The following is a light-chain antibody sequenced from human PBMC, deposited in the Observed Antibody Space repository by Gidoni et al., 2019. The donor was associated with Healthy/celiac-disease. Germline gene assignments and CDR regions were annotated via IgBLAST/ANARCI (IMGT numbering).Light chain of an antibody. CDR3: QVWDSSTAV. CDR2: RDS. CDR1: NIGSKN. J-gene: IGLJ3*02. Sequence: SYELTQPLSVSVALGQTASITCGGNNIGSKNEHWYQQKPGQAPVLVIYRDSNRPSGIPERFSGSNSGNTATLTMSRAQAGDEADYYCQVWDSSTAVFGGGTKLTVL. V-gene: IGLV3-9*01.